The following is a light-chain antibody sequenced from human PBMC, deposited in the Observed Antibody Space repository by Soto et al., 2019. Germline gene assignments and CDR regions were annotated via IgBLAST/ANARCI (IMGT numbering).Light chain of an antibody. Sequence: QSVLTQPPSVSGAPGQRITISCTGSSSNIGTGYVVNWYQQLPGTAPKFFISSNNNRPSGVPDRVSASKSGTSASLAITGLRAEDEADYYCQSYDTRLSGYVFGAGTKVTVL. J-gene: IGLJ1*01. CDR3: QSYDTRLSGYV. CDR2: SNN. CDR1: SSNIGTGYV. V-gene: IGLV1-40*01.